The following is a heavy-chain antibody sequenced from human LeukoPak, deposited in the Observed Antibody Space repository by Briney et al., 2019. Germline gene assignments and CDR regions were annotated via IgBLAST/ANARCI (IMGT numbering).Heavy chain of an antibody. CDR3: ASPSVGATYFDY. Sequence: SVKVSCKASGGTFSSYAISWVRQAPGQGLEWMGGIIPIFGTANYAQKFQGRVTITTDESTSTAYMELSSLRSEDTAVYYCASPSVGATYFDYWGQGTLVTASS. J-gene: IGHJ4*02. D-gene: IGHD1-26*01. V-gene: IGHV1-69*05. CDR1: GGTFSSYA. CDR2: IIPIFGTA.